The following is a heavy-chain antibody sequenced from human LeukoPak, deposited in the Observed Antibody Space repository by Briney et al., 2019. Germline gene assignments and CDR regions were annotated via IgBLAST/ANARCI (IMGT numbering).Heavy chain of an antibody. CDR2: ISGSSGST. CDR3: AELGITMIGGV. V-gene: IGHV3-23*01. Sequence: GGSLRLSCAASGFTFSSYGMNWVRQSPGKGLEWVSGISGSSGSTYYADSVKGRFTISRDNAKNSLYLQMNSLRAEDTAVYYCAELGITMIGGVWGKGTTVTISS. J-gene: IGHJ6*04. CDR1: GFTFSSYG. D-gene: IGHD3-10*02.